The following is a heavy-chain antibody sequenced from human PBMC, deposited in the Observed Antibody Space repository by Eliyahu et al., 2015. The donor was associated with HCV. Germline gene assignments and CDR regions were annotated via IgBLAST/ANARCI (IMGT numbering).Heavy chain of an antibody. Sequence: EVQVVESGGGLVQPGGSLSLSCAVXGFTFSSYAMXWVRQSPGKGLEWVSSITGSGVSTYYAESVKGRFIISRDNSKNTVYLQMNSLRAEDTAIFYCAKERLGDYVADYWGQGTLVTVSS. J-gene: IGHJ4*02. CDR1: GFTFSSYA. CDR3: AKERLGDYVADY. D-gene: IGHD4-17*01. V-gene: IGHV3-23*04. CDR2: ITGSGVST.